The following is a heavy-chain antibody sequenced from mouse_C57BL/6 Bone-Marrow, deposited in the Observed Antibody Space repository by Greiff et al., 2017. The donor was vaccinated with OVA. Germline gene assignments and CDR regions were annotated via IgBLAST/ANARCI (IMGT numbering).Heavy chain of an antibody. Sequence: EVQLQESGPGLAKPSQSLSLTCSVTGYSITSDYWNWIRKFPGNKLEYMGYISYSGSNYYNPSLKSRISITRDTTKNQYYLQLNSVTTEDTATYYCARDYGSRDWYFDVWGTGTTVTVSS. V-gene: IGHV3-8*01. CDR1: GYSITSDY. D-gene: IGHD1-1*01. J-gene: IGHJ1*03. CDR3: ARDYGSRDWYFDV. CDR2: ISYSGSN.